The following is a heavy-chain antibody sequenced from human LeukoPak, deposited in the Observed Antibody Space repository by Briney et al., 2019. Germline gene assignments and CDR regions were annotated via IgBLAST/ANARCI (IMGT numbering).Heavy chain of an antibody. V-gene: IGHV3-21*01. CDR1: GFTFSSYS. CDR2: ISSSSSYI. Sequence: GGSLRLSCAASGFTFSSYSMNWVRQAPGKGLEWVSSISSSSSYIYYADSVKGRFTISRDNAKNSLYLQMNSLRAEDTAVYYCARDNPTSNYYDSSGIYRGDYWGQGTLVTVSS. CDR3: ARDNPTSNYYDSSGIYRGDY. J-gene: IGHJ4*02. D-gene: IGHD3-22*01.